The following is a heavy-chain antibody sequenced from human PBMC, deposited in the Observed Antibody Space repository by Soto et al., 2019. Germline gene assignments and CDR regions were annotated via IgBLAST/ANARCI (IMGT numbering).Heavy chain of an antibody. D-gene: IGHD1-26*01. CDR3: ARVPAASGSYYPIDY. CDR1: GFTFSSYA. V-gene: IGHV3-30-3*01. Sequence: QVQLVESGGGVVQPGRSLRLSCAASGFTFSSYAMHWVRQAPGKGLEWVAVISYDGSNKYYADSVKGRFTISRDNSKNTLYLHMNGLRAEDTAVYYCARVPAASGSYYPIDYWGQGTLVTVSS. CDR2: ISYDGSNK. J-gene: IGHJ4*02.